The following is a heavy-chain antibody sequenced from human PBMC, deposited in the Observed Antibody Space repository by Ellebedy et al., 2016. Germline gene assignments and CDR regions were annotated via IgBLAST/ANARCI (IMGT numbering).Heavy chain of an antibody. J-gene: IGHJ6*02. CDR3: AGHQPSYGSGSYYTNYYGMDV. Sequence: SETLSLTCTVSGGSISRSTYYRGWIRQPPGKGLEWIGSIYFSGSTYYNPSLKSRVTISVDTSKKQFSLRLSSVTAADTAVYYCAGHQPSYGSGSYYTNYYGMDVWGQGTTVTVSS. CDR1: GGSISRSTYY. D-gene: IGHD3-10*01. V-gene: IGHV4-39*01. CDR2: IYFSGST.